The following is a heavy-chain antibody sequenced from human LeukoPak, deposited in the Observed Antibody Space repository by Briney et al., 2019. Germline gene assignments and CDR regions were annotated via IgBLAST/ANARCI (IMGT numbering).Heavy chain of an antibody. J-gene: IGHJ5*02. CDR2: MNQDGNEK. CDR3: ARDVDRRDDP. Sequence: QPGGSLRLSCAASGFSFSSYAMNWVRQAPGKGLEWVANMNQDGNEKRYVDSVKGRFTISRDNAKNLLFLQMNNMRVEDTGVYYCARDVDRRDDPWGQGILVTVSS. D-gene: IGHD3-9*01. CDR1: GFSFSSYA. V-gene: IGHV3-7*01.